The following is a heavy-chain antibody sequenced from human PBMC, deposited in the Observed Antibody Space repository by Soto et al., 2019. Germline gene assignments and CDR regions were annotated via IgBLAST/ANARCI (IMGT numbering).Heavy chain of an antibody. CDR2: IWYDGSNK. J-gene: IGHJ4*02. CDR1: GFTFSSYG. Sequence: GGSLRLSCAASGFTFSSYGMHWVRQAPGKGLEWVAVIWYDGSNKYYADSVKGRFTISRDNSKNTLYLQMNSLRAEDTAVYYCARGLGELSPHFDYWGQGTLVTVSS. D-gene: IGHD3-16*02. V-gene: IGHV3-33*01. CDR3: ARGLGELSPHFDY.